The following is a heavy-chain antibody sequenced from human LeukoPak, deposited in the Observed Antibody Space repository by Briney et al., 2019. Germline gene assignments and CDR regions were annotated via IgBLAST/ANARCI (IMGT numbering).Heavy chain of an antibody. V-gene: IGHV4-34*01. D-gene: IGHD3-22*01. CDR1: GGSFSAYY. Sequence: SETLSLTCAVYGGSFSAYYWTWIRQPPGKGLEWIGEISHTGSTNYNPSLKSRVTISVDTSKNQFSLKLSSVTAADTAVYYCARGPTSSYYDSSGYYYVYWGQGTLVTVSS. CDR3: ARGPTSSYYDSSGYYYVY. J-gene: IGHJ4*02. CDR2: ISHTGST.